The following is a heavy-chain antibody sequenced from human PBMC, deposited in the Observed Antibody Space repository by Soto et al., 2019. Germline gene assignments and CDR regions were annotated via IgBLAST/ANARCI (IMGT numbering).Heavy chain of an antibody. Sequence: EVQLLESGGGLVQPGGSLSLSCEASGFTFSSYAMSWVRQAPGKGLEGVSAISGSGGSTYYADSVKGRFTISRDNSKNTLYLQMNSLRAEDTAVYYCAKDAQQLIRYYYYGMDVWGQGTTVTVSS. CDR2: ISGSGGST. J-gene: IGHJ6*02. CDR1: GFTFSSYA. D-gene: IGHD6-13*01. CDR3: AKDAQQLIRYYYYGMDV. V-gene: IGHV3-23*01.